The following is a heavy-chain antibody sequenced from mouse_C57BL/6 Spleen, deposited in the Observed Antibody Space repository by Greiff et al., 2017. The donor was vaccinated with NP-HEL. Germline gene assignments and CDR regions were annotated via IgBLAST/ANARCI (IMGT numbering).Heavy chain of an antibody. CDR2: INPYNGGT. D-gene: IGHD1-1*01. CDR3: SRALSTTVVVRGSYFDY. J-gene: IGHJ2*01. CDR1: GYTFTDYY. V-gene: IGHV1-19*01. Sequence: EVQLQQSGPVLVKPGASVKMSCKASGYTFTDYYMNWVKQSHGKSLEWIGVINPYNGGTSYNQKFKGKATLTVDKSSSTAYMELNSLTSEDSAVDDCSRALSTTVVVRGSYFDYWGQGTTLTVSS.